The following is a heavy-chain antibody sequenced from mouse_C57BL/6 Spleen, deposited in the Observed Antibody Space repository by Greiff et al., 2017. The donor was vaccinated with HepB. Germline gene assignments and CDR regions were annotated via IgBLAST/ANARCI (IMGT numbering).Heavy chain of an antibody. D-gene: IGHD2-4*01. CDR1: GYTFTDYN. V-gene: IGHV1-18*01. J-gene: IGHJ1*03. CDR2: INPNNGGT. CDR3: ARLYYDSPYWYFDV. Sequence: EVQLQQSGPELVKPGASVKIPCKASGYTFTDYNMDWVKQSHGKSLEWIGDINPNNGGTIYNQKFKGKATLTVDKSSSTAYMELRSLTSEDTAVYYCARLYYDSPYWYFDVWGTGTTVTVSS.